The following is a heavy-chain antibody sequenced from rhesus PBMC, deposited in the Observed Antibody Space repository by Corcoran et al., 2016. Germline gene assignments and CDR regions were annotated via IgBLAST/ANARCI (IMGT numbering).Heavy chain of an antibody. D-gene: IGHD4-23*01. CDR2: IYGGGSST. V-gene: IGHV4-169*02. CDR1: GGSISSSY. J-gene: IGHJ2*01. CDR3: ASLNTVTRDWYFDL. Sequence: QLQLQESGPGLGKPSETLSVTCAVPGGSISSSYWSWIRQAPGKGLEWIGYIYGGGSSTNYNPSLKSRVTLSVATSKNQLSLKLSSVTAADTAVYYCASLNTVTRDWYFDLWGPGTPITISS.